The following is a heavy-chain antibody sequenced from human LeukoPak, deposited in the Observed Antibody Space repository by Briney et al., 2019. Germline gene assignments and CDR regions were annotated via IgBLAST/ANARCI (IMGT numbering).Heavy chain of an antibody. V-gene: IGHV1-69*04. CDR3: ARDPYYYGSGSSLYGMDVDV. D-gene: IGHD3-10*01. Sequence: SVKVSCKASGGTFSSYAISWVRQAPGQGLEWMGRIIPILGIANYAQKFQGRVTITADKSTSTAYMELSSLRSEDTAVYYCARDPYYYGSGSSLYGMDVDVWGQGTTVTVSS. J-gene: IGHJ6*02. CDR1: GGTFSSYA. CDR2: IIPILGIA.